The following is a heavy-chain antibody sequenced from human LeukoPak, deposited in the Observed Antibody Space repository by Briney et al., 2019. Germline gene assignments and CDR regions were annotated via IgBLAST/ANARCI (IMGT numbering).Heavy chain of an antibody. J-gene: IGHJ6*02. CDR1: GGSISSYY. D-gene: IGHD5-18*01. CDR2: IYYSGST. CDR3: ARAGYSFYYYYGMDV. V-gene: IGHV4-59*01. Sequence: SETLSLTCTVSGGSISSYYWSWIRQPPGKGLEWIGYIYYSGSTNYNPSLKSRVTISVDTSKNQFSLKLSSVTAADTAVYYRARAGYSFYYYYGMDVWGQGTTVTVSS.